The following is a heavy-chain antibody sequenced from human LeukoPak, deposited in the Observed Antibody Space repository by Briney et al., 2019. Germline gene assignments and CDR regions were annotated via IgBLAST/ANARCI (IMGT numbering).Heavy chain of an antibody. CDR3: ARSPWDCSGGSCYPLGYYYYYMDV. CDR1: GFTFSSYW. D-gene: IGHD2-15*01. CDR2: IKRDGSEK. V-gene: IGHV3-7*01. J-gene: IGHJ6*03. Sequence: GGSLRLSCAASGFTFSSYWMSWVRQAPGKGLEWVAYIKRDGSEKYYVDSVKGRFTISRDNAKNSLYLQMNSLRAEDTAVYYCARSPWDCSGGSCYPLGYYYYYMDVWGKGTTVTVSS.